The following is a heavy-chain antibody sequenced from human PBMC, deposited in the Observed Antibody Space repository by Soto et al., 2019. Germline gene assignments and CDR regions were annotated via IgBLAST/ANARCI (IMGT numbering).Heavy chain of an antibody. Sequence: PGGSLRLSCAASGFTVSSNYMSWVRQAPGKGLEWVSVIYSGGSTYYADSVKGRFTISRDNSKNTLYLQMNSLRAEDTAVYYCARKADFEAGDYYGQGTLVTVSS. CDR3: ARKADFEAGDY. V-gene: IGHV3-53*01. J-gene: IGHJ4*02. CDR1: GFTVSSNY. CDR2: IYSGGST.